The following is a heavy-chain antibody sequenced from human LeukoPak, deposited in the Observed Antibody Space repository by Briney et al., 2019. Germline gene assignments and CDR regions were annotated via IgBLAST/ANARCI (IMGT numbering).Heavy chain of an antibody. V-gene: IGHV4-61*02. CDR1: GGSISSGSYY. CDR3: ARGRYFDY. J-gene: IGHJ4*02. CDR2: IYTSGST. Sequence: SQTLSLTCTVSGGSISSGSYYWSWIRQPAGKGLEWIGRIYTSGSTNYNPSLKSRVTISVDTSMNQFSLKLSSVTAADTAVYYCARGRYFDYWGQGTLVTVSS.